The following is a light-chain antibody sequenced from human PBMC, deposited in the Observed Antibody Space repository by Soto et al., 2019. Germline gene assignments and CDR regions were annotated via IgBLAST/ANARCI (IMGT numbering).Light chain of an antibody. CDR2: DVS. CDR3: TSYTSGSTRV. J-gene: IGLJ2*01. V-gene: IGLV2-14*01. Sequence: QSALTQPTSVSGSPGQSITISCTGTSSDVGGYNYVSWYQQHPGKAPKLMIFDVSNRPSGVSNRFSASKSGNTASLTISGLQAEDEGDYYCTSYTSGSTRVFGGGTKVTVL. CDR1: SSDVGGYNY.